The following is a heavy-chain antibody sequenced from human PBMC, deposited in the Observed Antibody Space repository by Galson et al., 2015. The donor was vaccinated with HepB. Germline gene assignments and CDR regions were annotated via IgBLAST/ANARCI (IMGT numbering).Heavy chain of an antibody. CDR2: TYYRSKWYN. D-gene: IGHD6-19*01. J-gene: IGHJ4*02. V-gene: IGHV6-1*01. CDR3: AREPRTPIVRRQWRYFDY. CDR1: GDSVSSNSAA. Sequence: CAISGDSVSSNSAAWNWIRQSPSRGLEWLGRTYYRSKWYNDYAVSVKSRITINPDTSKNQFSLQLNSVTPEDTAVYYCAREPRTPIVRRQWRYFDYWGQGTLVTVSS.